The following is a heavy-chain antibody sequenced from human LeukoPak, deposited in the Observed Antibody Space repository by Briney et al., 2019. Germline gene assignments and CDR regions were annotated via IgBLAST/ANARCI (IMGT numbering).Heavy chain of an antibody. CDR2: INHSGST. J-gene: IGHJ4*02. D-gene: IGHD4-17*01. CDR3: ARAGAWRLRARGLFDY. CDR1: GGSFSGYY. Sequence: SETLSLTCAVCGGSFSGYYWSWIRQPPGKGLEWIGEINHSGSTNYNPSLKSRVTISVDTSKNQFSLKLSSVTAADTAVYYCARAGAWRLRARGLFDYWGQGTLVTVSS. V-gene: IGHV4-34*01.